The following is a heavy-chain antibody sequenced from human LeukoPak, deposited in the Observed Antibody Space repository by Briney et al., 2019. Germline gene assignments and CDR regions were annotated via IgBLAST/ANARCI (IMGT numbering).Heavy chain of an antibody. CDR3: ARLQYCSGTSCYWFDP. CDR2: IYHTGIT. CDR1: GGSISSGLYS. Sequence: PSQTLSLTCDVSGGSISSGLYSWSWIRQPLGKGLEWIGYIYHTGITYYNPSLKSRVTISVDTSKNQFSLRLSSVTAADTAVYYCARLQYCSGTSCYWFDPWGQGTLVTVSS. J-gene: IGHJ5*02. V-gene: IGHV4-30-2*01. D-gene: IGHD2-2*01.